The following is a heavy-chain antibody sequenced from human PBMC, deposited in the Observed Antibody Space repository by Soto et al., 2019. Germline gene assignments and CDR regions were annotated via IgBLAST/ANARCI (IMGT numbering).Heavy chain of an antibody. CDR2: ISAYNGNR. D-gene: IGHD5-12*01. CDR1: GYPFTSYG. Sequence: QGQLLQSGDEVKTPGASVRVSCRASGYPFTSYGISWVRQAPGQGLEWVAWISAYNGNRAIAQKFQGRVTMTLETSTGTAHMELGDLTSADTAVYYCARGRIVASIHDAFEIWGQGTNVTVSS. V-gene: IGHV1-18*01. J-gene: IGHJ3*02. CDR3: ARGRIVASIHDAFEI.